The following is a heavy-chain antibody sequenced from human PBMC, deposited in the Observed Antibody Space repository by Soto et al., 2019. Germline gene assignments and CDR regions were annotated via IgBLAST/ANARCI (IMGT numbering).Heavy chain of an antibody. Sequence: ASVKVSCKASGYTFTSYGISWVRQAPGQGLEWMGWISAYNGNTNYAQKLQGRVTMTTDTSTSTAYMELRSLGSDDTAVYYCARVDSSGYYSGLDYWGQGTLVTVSS. V-gene: IGHV1-18*04. J-gene: IGHJ4*02. D-gene: IGHD3-22*01. CDR2: ISAYNGNT. CDR3: ARVDSSGYYSGLDY. CDR1: GYTFTSYG.